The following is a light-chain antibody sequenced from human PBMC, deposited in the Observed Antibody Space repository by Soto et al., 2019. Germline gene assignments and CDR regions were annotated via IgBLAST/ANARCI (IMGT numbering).Light chain of an antibody. Sequence: QSVLTQPPSVSGAPGQTVSISCTGSSSNIGAGFDVHWYQHLPGTAPKLLIYGKTNRPSGVPDRFSGSKPGTPHSLVISGLQPEDEGDYYCQSYDSSLSGYVFGTGTKLTVL. CDR3: QSYDSSLSGYV. CDR1: SSNIGAGFD. V-gene: IGLV1-40*01. CDR2: GKT. J-gene: IGLJ1*01.